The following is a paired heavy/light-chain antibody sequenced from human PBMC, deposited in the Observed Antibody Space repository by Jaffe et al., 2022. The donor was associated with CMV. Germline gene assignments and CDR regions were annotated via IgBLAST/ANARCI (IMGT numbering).Light chain of an antibody. CDR1: SSDVGGYDY. J-gene: IGLJ2*01. V-gene: IGLV2-14*03. Sequence: QSALTQPASMSGSPGQSITISCTGTSSDVGGYDYVSWYQQHPGRAPKLMIYDVSNRPSGVSNRFSGSKSGNTASLTISGLQAEDEADYYCSSYASSSTVVFGGGTKLTVL. CDR3: SSYASSSTVV. CDR2: DVS.
Heavy chain of an antibody. D-gene: IGHD3-16*02. V-gene: IGHV3-23*01. Sequence: EVQLLESGGGLVQPGGSLRLSCAASGFTFSSNAMTWVRQAPGKGLEWVSSISGSGGNTYYADSVKGRFTISRDTSKNTVYLQMNSLRAEDTAVYYCARGTPDYFWGNYRYPYYFDYWGQGSLVTVSS. CDR1: GFTFSSNA. CDR2: ISGSGGNT. CDR3: ARGTPDYFWGNYRYPYYFDY. J-gene: IGHJ4*02.